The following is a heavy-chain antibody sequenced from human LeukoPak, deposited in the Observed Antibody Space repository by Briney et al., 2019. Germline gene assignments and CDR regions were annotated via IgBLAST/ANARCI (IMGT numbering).Heavy chain of an antibody. CDR1: GYTFTGYY. CDR3: ARDYQAGGDY. CDR2: INPNSGDT. J-gene: IGHJ4*02. D-gene: IGHD3-16*01. Sequence: ASVKVSCKASGYTFTGYYIHWVRHAPGQGLEWMGWINPNSGDTNYAQKFQGRVTMTRDTSINTVYMELSRLRSDDTAVFYCARDYQAGGDYWGQGTLVTVSS. V-gene: IGHV1-2*02.